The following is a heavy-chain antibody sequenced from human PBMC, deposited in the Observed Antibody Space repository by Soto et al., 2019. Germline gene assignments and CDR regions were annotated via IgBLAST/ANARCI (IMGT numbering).Heavy chain of an antibody. CDR1: GFTHAW. Sequence: EVQLVESGGGLVKPGDSLRLSCAASGFTHAWMSWVRQAPGKGLEWVGRIKSNRDGGATDYAAPVRGRFTISRDDSKNTVYLQMNGLRTEDTAVYYCTTGTVCSGDCYSAVFDYWGQGTLVTVSS. CDR2: IKSNRDGGAT. J-gene: IGHJ4*02. V-gene: IGHV3-15*01. CDR3: TTGTVCSGDCYSAVFDY. D-gene: IGHD2-21*01.